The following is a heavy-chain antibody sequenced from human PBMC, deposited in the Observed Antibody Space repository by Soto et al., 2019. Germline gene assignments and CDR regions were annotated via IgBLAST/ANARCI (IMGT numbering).Heavy chain of an antibody. V-gene: IGHV3-30-3*01. CDR3: ARDYCSGCSCYGYYFDY. Sequence: QVQLVESGGGVVQPGRSLRLSCAASGFPFSSYAMHWVRQAPGKGLEWVAVISYDGSNKYYADSVKGRFTISRDNSKNTLYRQMNSLRAEDTAVYYCARDYCSGCSCYGYYFDYWGQGTLVTVSS. CDR1: GFPFSSYA. D-gene: IGHD2-15*01. CDR2: ISYDGSNK. J-gene: IGHJ4*02.